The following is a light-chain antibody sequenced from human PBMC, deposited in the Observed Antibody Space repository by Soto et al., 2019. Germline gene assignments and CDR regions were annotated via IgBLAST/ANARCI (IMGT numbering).Light chain of an antibody. V-gene: IGLV3-1*01. J-gene: IGLJ2*01. CDR1: KLGDKY. Sequence: SYELTQPPSVSVSPGQTASITCSGDKLGDKYACWYQQKPGQSPVLVIYQDSKRPSGIPERFSGSNSGNTATLTISGTQGMDEADYYCQAWDSSTVEFGGGTKVTVL. CDR3: QAWDSSTVE. CDR2: QDS.